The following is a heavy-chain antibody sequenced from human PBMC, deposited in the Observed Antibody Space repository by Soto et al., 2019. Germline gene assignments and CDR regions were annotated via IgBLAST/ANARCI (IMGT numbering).Heavy chain of an antibody. V-gene: IGHV1-46*01. J-gene: IGHJ4*02. CDR3: ARSLLQGDF. CDR2: INPNGGST. Sequence: QVQLVQSGAEVKKPGASVKVSCKASGYIFIYYYIHWVRQAPGQGREWMAIINPNGGSTKYAQKFQGRVTVTSDTSTSTVSMELNSRGAADTAVYVCARSLLQGDFWGQGTLVTVSS. CDR1: GYIFIYYY. D-gene: IGHD2-21*01.